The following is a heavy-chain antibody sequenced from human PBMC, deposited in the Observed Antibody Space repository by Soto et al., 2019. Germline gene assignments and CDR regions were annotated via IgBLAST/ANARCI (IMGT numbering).Heavy chain of an antibody. Sequence: SETLSLTCTVSGGSISGSSYYWGWIRQPPGKGLEWIGSIYYSGSTYYNPSLKSRVTISVDTSKNQFSLKLSSVTAADTAVYYCARHAVVPAAMGYYYGMDVWGQGTTVTVSS. CDR1: GGSISGSSYY. D-gene: IGHD2-2*01. V-gene: IGHV4-39*01. CDR3: ARHAVVPAAMGYYYGMDV. J-gene: IGHJ6*02. CDR2: IYYSGST.